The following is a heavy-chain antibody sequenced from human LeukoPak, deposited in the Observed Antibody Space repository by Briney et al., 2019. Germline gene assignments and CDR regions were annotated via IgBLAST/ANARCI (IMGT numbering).Heavy chain of an antibody. Sequence: GASVKVSCKASGGTFSSYAISWVRQAPGQGLEWMGGIIPIFGTANYAQKFQGRVTITADESTSTAYMELSSLRSEDTAVYYCARGCDYVWGSYRRKPYYMDVWGKGTTVTVSS. J-gene: IGHJ6*03. D-gene: IGHD3-16*02. V-gene: IGHV1-69*13. CDR3: ARGCDYVWGSYRRKPYYMDV. CDR1: GGTFSSYA. CDR2: IIPIFGTA.